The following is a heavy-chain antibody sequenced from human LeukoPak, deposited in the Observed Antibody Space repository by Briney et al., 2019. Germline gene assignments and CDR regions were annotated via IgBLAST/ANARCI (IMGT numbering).Heavy chain of an antibody. J-gene: IGHJ4*02. V-gene: IGHV1-69*05. D-gene: IGHD3-9*01. Sequence: SVQVSCKGSGGTFSSYAISWVRQARGQGLEGMRGLIPIVGTANYAQKFQCRVTITTAEYTSTAYMELSSLRSEDTAVYYCAIPDILTGFYGYWGQGTLVTVSS. CDR2: LIPIVGTA. CDR3: AIPDILTGFYGY. CDR1: GGTFSSYA.